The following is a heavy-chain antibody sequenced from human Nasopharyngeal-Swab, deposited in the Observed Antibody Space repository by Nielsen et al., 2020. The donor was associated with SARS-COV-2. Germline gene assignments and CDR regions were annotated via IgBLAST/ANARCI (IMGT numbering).Heavy chain of an antibody. CDR1: GFTFSSYG. J-gene: IGHJ6*02. CDR3: AKELDIVVVPDSDYGMDV. Sequence: GGSLRLSCAASGFTFSSYGMHWVRQAPGKGLEWVAVISYDGSNKYYADSVKGRFTISRDNSKNTLYLQMNSLRAEDTAVYYCAKELDIVVVPDSDYGMDVWGQGTTVTVSS. V-gene: IGHV3-30*18. D-gene: IGHD2-2*03. CDR2: ISYDGSNK.